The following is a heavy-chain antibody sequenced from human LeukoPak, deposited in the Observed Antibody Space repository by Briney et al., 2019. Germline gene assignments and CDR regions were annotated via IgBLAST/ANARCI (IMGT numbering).Heavy chain of an antibody. J-gene: IGHJ4*02. CDR1: GGSISSYY. D-gene: IGHD6-13*01. Sequence: SETLSLTCTVSGGSISSYYWSWIRQPPGKGLEWIGYIYYSGSTNYNPSLKSRVTISVDTSKNQFSLKLSSVTAADTAVYYCARHAQGPIAADFDYWGQGTLVTVSS. V-gene: IGHV4-59*08. CDR2: IYYSGST. CDR3: ARHAQGPIAADFDY.